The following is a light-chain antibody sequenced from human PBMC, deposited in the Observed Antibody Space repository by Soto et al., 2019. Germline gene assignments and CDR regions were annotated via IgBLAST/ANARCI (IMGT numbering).Light chain of an antibody. J-gene: IGLJ3*02. CDR2: GDS. Sequence: QSVLTQPPSVSGAAGQRVTISCTGSSSNIGAGFDVSWYQQLPGTAPKLLIFGDSNRPSGVTDRFSGSKSGASASLAISGLQADDEADYYCQSYDSSLSGSVFGGGTKLTVL. CDR1: SSNIGAGFD. CDR3: QSYDSSLSGSV. V-gene: IGLV1-40*01.